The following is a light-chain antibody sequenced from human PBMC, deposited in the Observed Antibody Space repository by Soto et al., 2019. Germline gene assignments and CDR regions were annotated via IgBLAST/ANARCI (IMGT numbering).Light chain of an antibody. J-gene: IGKJ3*01. Sequence: EIVMTQSPATLSVSPGERATLSCRARQRVSANLAWYQRKPGQAPRLLIYSSSTRATGVQARFSGSGSGTEFSLTIRSLQSEDFAVYYCQQYSNWPGRTFGPGTKVDIK. CDR1: QRVSAN. V-gene: IGKV3-15*01. CDR3: QQYSNWPGRT. CDR2: SSS.